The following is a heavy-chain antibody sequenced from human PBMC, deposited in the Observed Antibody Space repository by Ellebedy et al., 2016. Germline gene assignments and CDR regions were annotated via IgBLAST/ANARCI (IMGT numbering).Heavy chain of an antibody. CDR3: ARDGSEWSRDV. V-gene: IGHV3-69-1*02. CDR2: IVFSGTAA. Sequence: GESLKISXLASDFTFSAYYMSWVRQAPGKGLEWVATIVFSGTAAYYSDSVKGRFIISRDNVKNLVFLQMNSLRVEDTGVYYCARDGSEWSRDVWGQGTLVTVSS. CDR1: DFTFSAYY. D-gene: IGHD3-3*01. J-gene: IGHJ4*02.